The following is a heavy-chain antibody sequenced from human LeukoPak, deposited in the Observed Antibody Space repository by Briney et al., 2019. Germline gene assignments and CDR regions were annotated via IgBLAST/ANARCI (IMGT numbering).Heavy chain of an antibody. CDR2: IFHRDNT. CDR3: ARLEGPGAGADY. Sequence: PAQTLSLPCSFPSAPKGHGHDLGGWSPQTTERGLEIICYIFHRDNTYYNASLRSRPTITIDTSKSQFSLSLSSVTAADTAVYYCARLEGPGAGADYWGQGALVTDS. D-gene: IGHD1-26*01. CDR1: SAPKGHGHDL. V-gene: IGHV4-30-4*01. J-gene: IGHJ4*02.